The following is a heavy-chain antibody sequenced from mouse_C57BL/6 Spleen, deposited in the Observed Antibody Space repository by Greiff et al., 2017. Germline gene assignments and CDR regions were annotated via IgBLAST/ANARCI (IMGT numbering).Heavy chain of an antibody. J-gene: IGHJ2*01. CDR2: IDPSDSYT. Sequence: QVQLKQPGAELVRPGTSVKLSCKASGYTFTSYWMHWVKQRPGQGLEWIGVIDPSDSYTNYNQKFKGKATLTVDTSSSTAYMQLSSLTSADSAVYYCAREDSNSDYWGQGTTLTVSS. D-gene: IGHD2-5*01. CDR1: GYTFTSYW. CDR3: AREDSNSDY. V-gene: IGHV1-59*01.